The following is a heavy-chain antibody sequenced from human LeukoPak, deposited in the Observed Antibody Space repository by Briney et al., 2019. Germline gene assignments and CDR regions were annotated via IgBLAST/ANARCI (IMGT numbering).Heavy chain of an antibody. CDR3: ARVAASASGSYFWYFDL. J-gene: IGHJ2*01. D-gene: IGHD1-26*01. V-gene: IGHV3-21*01. CDR2: ISSSSSYI. CDR1: GFTVSSNY. Sequence: GGSLRLSCAASGFTVSSNYMSWVRQAPGKGLEWVSSISSSSSYIYYADSVKGRFTISRDNAKNSLYLQMNGLRDEDTAVYYCARVAASASGSYFWYFDLWGRGTLVTVSS.